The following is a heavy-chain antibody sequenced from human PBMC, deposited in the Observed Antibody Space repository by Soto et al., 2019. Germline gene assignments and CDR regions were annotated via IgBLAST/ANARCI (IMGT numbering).Heavy chain of an antibody. CDR2: ISSSSSYI. CDR1: GFTFSSYS. V-gene: IGHV3-21*01. D-gene: IGHD3-3*01. Sequence: GGYLRLSCAASGFTFSSYSMNWVRQAPGKGLEWVSSISSSSSYIYYADSVKGRFTISRDNAKNSLYLQMNSLRAEDTAVYYCARDYLHEWLSRPYYFDYWGQGTLVTVSS. J-gene: IGHJ4*02. CDR3: ARDYLHEWLSRPYYFDY.